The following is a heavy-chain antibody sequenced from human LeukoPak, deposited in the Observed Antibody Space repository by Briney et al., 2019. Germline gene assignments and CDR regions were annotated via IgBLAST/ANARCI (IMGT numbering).Heavy chain of an antibody. J-gene: IGHJ4*02. V-gene: IGHV3-49*05. D-gene: IGHD3-3*01. Sequence: KSGGSLRLSCTASGFTFGDYAMSWFRQAPGKGLEWVGFIRSKAYGGTTEYAASVKGRFTISRDDSTSIAYLQMNSLKTEDTAVYYCTRTHYDFWSGLRYFDYWGQGTLVTVSS. CDR1: GFTFGDYA. CDR3: TRTHYDFWSGLRYFDY. CDR2: IRSKAYGGTT.